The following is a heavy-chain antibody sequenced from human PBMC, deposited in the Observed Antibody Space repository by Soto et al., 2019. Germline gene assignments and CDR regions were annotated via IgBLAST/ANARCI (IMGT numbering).Heavy chain of an antibody. CDR3: ARGVGFGYYYYHMDL. CDR2: IYYSGSA. Sequence: TSETLSLTCTVSGGSVSNISDYWMWVRHPPGKGLEWIGYIYYSGSADYNPSLGSRVTISLDTSKNQFSLKLSSVTTADTAVYYCARGVGFGYYYYHMDLWGQGTTVTVSS. D-gene: IGHD3-10*01. CDR1: GGSVSNISDY. J-gene: IGHJ6*02. V-gene: IGHV4-61*01.